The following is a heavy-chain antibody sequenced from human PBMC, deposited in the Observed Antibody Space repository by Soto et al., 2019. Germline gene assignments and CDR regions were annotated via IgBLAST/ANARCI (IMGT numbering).Heavy chain of an antibody. V-gene: IGHV5-51*01. Sequence: GESLKISCKGSGYSFTSYWIGWVRQMPGKGLEWMGIIYPGDSDTRYSPSFQGQVTISADKSISTAYLQWSSLKASDTAMYYCARHSLYNWNYRGMDVWGQGTTVTVSS. CDR3: ARHSLYNWNYRGMDV. J-gene: IGHJ6*02. D-gene: IGHD1-7*01. CDR1: GYSFTSYW. CDR2: IYPGDSDT.